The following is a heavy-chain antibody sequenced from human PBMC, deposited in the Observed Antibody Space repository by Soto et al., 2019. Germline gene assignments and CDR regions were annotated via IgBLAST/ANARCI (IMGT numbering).Heavy chain of an antibody. CDR2: INAYNGVP. CDR3: ARDSGPRSGYSDY. V-gene: IGHV1-18*04. Sequence: ASVKVSCKASGYSFTSYGINWVRQAPGQGLEWMGWINAYNGVPNYAQKFQGRVTMTTDTSTTTAYMELRSLRSDDTAVYYCARDSGPRSGYSDYWGRGTLVPFSP. D-gene: IGHD3-3*01. J-gene: IGHJ4*02. CDR1: GYSFTSYG.